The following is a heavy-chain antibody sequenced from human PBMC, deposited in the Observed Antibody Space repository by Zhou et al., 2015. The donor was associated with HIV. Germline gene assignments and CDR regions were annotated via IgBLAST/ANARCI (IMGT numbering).Heavy chain of an antibody. V-gene: IGHV1-69*12. CDR1: GGTFSSYA. D-gene: IGHD2-15*01. CDR2: IIPIFGTA. Sequence: QVQLVQSGAEVKKPGSSVKVSCKASGGTFSSYAISWVRQAPGQGLEWMGGIIPIFGTANYAQKFQGRVTITADESTSTAYMELSSLRSEDTAVYYCAAAALGYCSGGSCPLYYYGMDVWGQGTTVTRLL. J-gene: IGHJ6*02. CDR3: AAAALGYCSGGSCPLYYYGMDV.